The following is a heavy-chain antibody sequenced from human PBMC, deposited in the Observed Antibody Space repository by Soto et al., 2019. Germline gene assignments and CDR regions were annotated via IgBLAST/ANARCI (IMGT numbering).Heavy chain of an antibody. J-gene: IGHJ4*02. Sequence: GGSLRLSCAASGFTLSSYAMSWVRQAPGKGLEWVSAISGTGGTTYYADSVKGRVSISRDNSKKTLYMQMNSLRAEDTAVYYCAKDLYYGSGSVFDYWGQGTLVTVSS. V-gene: IGHV3-23*01. D-gene: IGHD3-10*01. CDR2: ISGTGGTT. CDR1: GFTLSSYA. CDR3: AKDLYYGSGSVFDY.